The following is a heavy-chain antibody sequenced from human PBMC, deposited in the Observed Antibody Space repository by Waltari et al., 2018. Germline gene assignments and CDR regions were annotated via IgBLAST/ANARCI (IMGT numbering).Heavy chain of an antibody. J-gene: IGHJ4*02. CDR2: VHGSGKT. CDR3: ARDRGRGLYLDS. CDR1: GDSMSSTYW. D-gene: IGHD2-15*01. V-gene: IGHV4-4*02. Sequence: QLQLQASGPGLVKPSGTLSLTCAVSGDSMSSTYWWSWVRQAPGKGLELMGKVHGSGKTNSSPSVARLVTISLVTYNKQVSLKVTSATAADTAVYYCARDRGRGLYLDSWGPGTLVTVS.